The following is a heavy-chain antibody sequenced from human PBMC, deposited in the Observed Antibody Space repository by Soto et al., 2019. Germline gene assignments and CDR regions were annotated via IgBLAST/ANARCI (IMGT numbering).Heavy chain of an antibody. Sequence: GGPLRLTCAASGVIGSDYAMTWVCMARGGGPREVSTISGTRGKQRNTCYTASVKGRFTVTRDNSRNTLFLQMNSLRVEDTAVYYCARTRARLGGYAMHRLAPWGQGTLV. CDR2: ISGTRGKQRNT. D-gene: IGHD5-12*01. CDR3: ARTRARLGGYAMHRLAP. J-gene: IGHJ5*02. CDR1: GVIGSDYA. V-gene: IGHV3-23*01.